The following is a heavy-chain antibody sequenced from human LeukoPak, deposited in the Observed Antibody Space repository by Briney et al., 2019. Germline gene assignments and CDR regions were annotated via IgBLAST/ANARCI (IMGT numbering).Heavy chain of an antibody. CDR1: GGSISSYY. CDR3: EMWGGGIAAAFNWFDP. Sequence: SETLSLTCTASGGSISSYYWSWIRQPPGKGLEWVGYIYYSGSTNYNPSLKSRVTISANTTKNQFTLKLSSVTTAKNAAYYWEMWGGGIAAAFNWFDPWGQGTLVTVSS. J-gene: IGHJ5*02. D-gene: IGHD6-13*01. V-gene: IGHV4-59*01. CDR2: IYYSGST.